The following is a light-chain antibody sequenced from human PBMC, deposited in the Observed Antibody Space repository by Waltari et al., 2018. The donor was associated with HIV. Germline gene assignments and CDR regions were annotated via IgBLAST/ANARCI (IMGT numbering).Light chain of an antibody. CDR1: DSDLGYNYF. CDR2: EVD. J-gene: IGLJ2*01. V-gene: IGLV2-14*03. Sequence: SVVTQPASVSGFPGQSITISCPGTDSDLGYNYFVSWYQQHPDKVPKVILFEVDRRASGIPDRFSGSKSGDTASLTISDLRPEDEADYYCASFTKDFTVVFGGGTKVTVL. CDR3: ASFTKDFTVV.